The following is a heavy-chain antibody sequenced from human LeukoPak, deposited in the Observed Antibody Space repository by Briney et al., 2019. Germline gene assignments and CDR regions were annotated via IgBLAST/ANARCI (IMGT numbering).Heavy chain of an antibody. J-gene: IGHJ4*02. Sequence: ASVEVSCKASGYTFTNYGFIWVRQAPGQGLEWMGWINPDNGNTKYAQKFQGRVTMTTDTSTSTAHMELRSLRSDDTAVYYCATYYCSTTSCYPYFFDYWGQGTLVTVSS. V-gene: IGHV1-18*01. D-gene: IGHD2-2*01. CDR3: ATYYCSTTSCYPYFFDY. CDR2: INPDNGNT. CDR1: GYTFTNYG.